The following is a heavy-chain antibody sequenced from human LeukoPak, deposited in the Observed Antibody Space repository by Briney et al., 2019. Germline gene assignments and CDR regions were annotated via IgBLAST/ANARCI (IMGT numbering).Heavy chain of an antibody. CDR1: GGSISSYY. Sequence: SETLSLTCTVSGGSISSYYWSWIRQPPGKGLEWIGYIYYSGSTNYNPSLKSRVTISVDTSKNQFSLKLSSVTAADTAVYYCARDRYGYDSSFDYWGQGTLVTVSS. CDR3: ARDRYGYDSSFDY. V-gene: IGHV4-59*01. D-gene: IGHD5-12*01. CDR2: IYYSGST. J-gene: IGHJ4*02.